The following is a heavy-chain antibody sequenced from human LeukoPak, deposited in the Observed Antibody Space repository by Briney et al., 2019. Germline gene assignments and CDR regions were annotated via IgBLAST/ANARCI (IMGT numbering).Heavy chain of an antibody. Sequence: GESLKISRRGSGYSFTTYWIGWVRQMPGKGLEWMGIIYPGDSDARYSPSFQGHVTISADKSISTAYLQWSSLKASDTAMYYCARLDCSGGSCYFDYWGQGTLVTVSS. CDR3: ARLDCSGGSCYFDY. CDR1: GYSFTTYW. J-gene: IGHJ4*02. D-gene: IGHD2-15*01. CDR2: IYPGDSDA. V-gene: IGHV5-51*01.